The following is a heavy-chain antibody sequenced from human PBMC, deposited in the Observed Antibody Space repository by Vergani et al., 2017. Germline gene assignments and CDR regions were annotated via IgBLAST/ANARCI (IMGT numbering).Heavy chain of an antibody. CDR2: IYTSGST. CDR3: ARGGVEWEPPTDY. V-gene: IGHV4-61*02. Sequence: QVQLQESGPGLVKPSQTLSLTCTVSGGSISSGSYYWSWIRQPAGKGLEWIGRIYTSGSTNYNPSLKSRVSISVDTSKNQFSLKLSSGTAADTAVYYCARGGVEWEPPTDYWGQGTLVTVSS. J-gene: IGHJ4*02. D-gene: IGHD1-26*01. CDR1: GGSISSGSYY.